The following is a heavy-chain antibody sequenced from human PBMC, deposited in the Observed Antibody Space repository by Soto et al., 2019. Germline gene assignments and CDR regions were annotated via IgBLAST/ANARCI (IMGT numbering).Heavy chain of an antibody. D-gene: IGHD3-3*02. CDR3: SHGQSMGHFRAELES. Sequence: SETLSLTCAVSGDSISGNNWWSWVRQSPGKGLEWIGEIYHTGKATYNPSLKTRVTMSVDKSKIQFSLEVRSVTVADTAVYFCSHGQSMGHFRAELESWGPGTLVAVSS. CDR2: IYHTGKA. V-gene: IGHV4-4*02. J-gene: IGHJ4*02. CDR1: GDSISGNNW.